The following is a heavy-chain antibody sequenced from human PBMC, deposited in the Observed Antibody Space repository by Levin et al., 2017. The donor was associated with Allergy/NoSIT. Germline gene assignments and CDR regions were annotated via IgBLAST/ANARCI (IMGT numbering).Heavy chain of an antibody. J-gene: IGHJ6*04. V-gene: IGHV3-49*04. CDR1: GFTFGDYA. Sequence: PGESLKISCTTSGFTFGDYAMSWVRQAPGKGLEWVGIIRSKADGGTTEYAASVKGRFTISRDDSKRIAHLQMNSLKTEDTAVYYCSTGAVWGKGTTVTVSS. CDR2: IRSKADGGTT. D-gene: IGHD3-10*01. CDR3: STGAV.